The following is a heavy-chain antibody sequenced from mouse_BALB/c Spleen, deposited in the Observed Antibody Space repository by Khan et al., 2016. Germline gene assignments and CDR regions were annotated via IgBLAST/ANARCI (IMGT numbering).Heavy chain of an antibody. J-gene: IGHJ4*01. CDR2: INTETGEP. V-gene: IGHV9-2-1*01. D-gene: IGHD1-1*01. CDR3: ARSTVVARNYYAMDY. CDR1: GYTFTDYS. Sequence: QIQLVQSGPELKKPGETVKISCKASGYTFTDYSMHWVKQAPGKGLKWMGWINTETGEPTYADDFKGRFAFSLETSASTAYLELNNLKTEDTATYFGARSTVVARNYYAMDYWGQGTSVTVSS.